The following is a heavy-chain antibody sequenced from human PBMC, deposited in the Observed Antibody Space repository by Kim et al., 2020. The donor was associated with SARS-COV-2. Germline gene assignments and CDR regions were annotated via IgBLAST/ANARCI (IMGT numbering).Heavy chain of an antibody. CDR2: INPNSGGT. CDR3: ARLGNTFIVGATTGDY. D-gene: IGHD1-26*01. J-gene: IGHJ4*02. V-gene: IGHV1-2*02. CDR1: GYTFTGYY. Sequence: ASVKVSCKASGYTFTGYYMHWVRQAPGQGLEWMGWINPNSGGTNYAQKFQGRVTMTRDTSISTAYMELSRLRSDDTAVYYCARLGNTFIVGATTGDYWGQGTLVTVSS.